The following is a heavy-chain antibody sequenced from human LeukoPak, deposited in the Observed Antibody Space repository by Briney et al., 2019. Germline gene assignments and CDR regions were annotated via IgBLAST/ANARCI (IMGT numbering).Heavy chain of an antibody. Sequence: SETLSLTCTVSGGSISSYYWSWIRQPPGKGLEWIGYIYYSGSTNYNPSLKSRVTISVDTSKNQFSLKLSSMTAADTAVYYCARHPWIQLWYWAFDIWGQGTMVTVSS. J-gene: IGHJ3*02. D-gene: IGHD5-18*01. CDR1: GGSISSYY. CDR2: IYYSGST. V-gene: IGHV4-59*08. CDR3: ARHPWIQLWYWAFDI.